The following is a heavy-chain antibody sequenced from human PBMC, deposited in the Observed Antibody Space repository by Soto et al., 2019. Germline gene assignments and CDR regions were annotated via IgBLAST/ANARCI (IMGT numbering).Heavy chain of an antibody. J-gene: IGHJ4*02. CDR3: AKDGYGDRPYYFDY. CDR2: IGGRGGST. D-gene: IGHD4-17*01. V-gene: IGHV3-23*01. CDR1: GFTFSTYA. Sequence: EVQLLESGGGLVQPGGSLRLSCAASGFTFSTYALNWVRQAPGKGLEWVSAIGGRGGSTYFADSVKGRFSISRGSSKNTLYLQMNSLRAEDTAVYYCAKDGYGDRPYYFDYWGQGTLVTVSS.